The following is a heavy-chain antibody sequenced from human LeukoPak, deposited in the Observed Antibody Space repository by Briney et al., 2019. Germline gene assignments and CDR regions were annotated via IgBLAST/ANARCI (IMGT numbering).Heavy chain of an antibody. J-gene: IGHJ4*02. CDR2: ISAYNGNT. CDR1: GYTFTSYG. V-gene: IGHV1-18*01. CDR3: ARRIGAAGPLYYFDY. Sequence: ASVKVSCKAFGYTFTSYGISWVRQAPGQGLEWMGWISAYNGNTNYAQDLQGRVTMTTDTSTSTAYMELRSLRSDDTAVYYCARRIGAAGPLYYFDYWGQGTLVNVSS. D-gene: IGHD6-13*01.